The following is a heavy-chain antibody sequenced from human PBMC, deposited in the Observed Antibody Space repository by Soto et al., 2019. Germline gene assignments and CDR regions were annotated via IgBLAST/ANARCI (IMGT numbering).Heavy chain of an antibody. CDR3: ARVEGSASSAGD. V-gene: IGHV1-2*02. J-gene: IGHJ4*02. Sequence: ASVKVSCKTSGYRFTAYYVHWVRQAPGQGPEWMGYVSPNNGATIYAQKFQGRVTLTSDTSISTAYMVLSRLTSDDTAIYYCARVEGSASSAGDWGQGTQVTVS. CDR1: GYRFTAYY. CDR2: VSPNNGAT. D-gene: IGHD3-10*01.